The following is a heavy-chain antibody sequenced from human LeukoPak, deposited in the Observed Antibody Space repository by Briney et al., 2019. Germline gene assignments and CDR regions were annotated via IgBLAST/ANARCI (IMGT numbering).Heavy chain of an antibody. D-gene: IGHD3-22*01. CDR1: GFTFSSYNM. J-gene: IGHJ4*02. CDR2: ILHSGST. CDR3: ARRNYYDDAGYFEY. V-gene: IGHV4-4*02. Sequence: GSLRLSCAASGFTFSSYNMNWVRQAPGKGLEWIGEILHSGSTNYNPSLQSRVTMSVDKSKRQFSLKLSSVTAADTAVYYCARRNYYDDAGYFEYWGQGSLVTVSS.